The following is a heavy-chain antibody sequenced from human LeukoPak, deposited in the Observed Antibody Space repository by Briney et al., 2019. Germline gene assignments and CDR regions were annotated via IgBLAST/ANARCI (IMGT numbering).Heavy chain of an antibody. CDR1: GFTFSSYW. J-gene: IGHJ4*02. CDR2: INSDGSST. Sequence: GGSLRLSCAASGFTFSSYWMHWVHQAPGKGLVWVSRINSDGSSTSYADSVKGRFTISRDNAKNSLYLQMNSLRAEDTAVYYCARGRYCSSTSCHYFDYWGQGTLVTVSS. CDR3: ARGRYCSSTSCHYFDY. D-gene: IGHD2-2*01. V-gene: IGHV3-74*01.